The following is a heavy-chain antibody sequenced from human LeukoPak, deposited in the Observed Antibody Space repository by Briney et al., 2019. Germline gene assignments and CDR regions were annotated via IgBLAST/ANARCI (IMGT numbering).Heavy chain of an antibody. J-gene: IGHJ4*02. Sequence: ASVKVSCKASGYTFTRYGISWVRQAPGQGLEWMGWISTYSGNTNYAQKLQGRVTMTTDASTSTAYMELRSLRSDDTALYYCARGSVTLDDWGQGTLVTVSS. D-gene: IGHD4-11*01. V-gene: IGHV1-18*01. CDR2: ISTYSGNT. CDR3: ARGSVTLDD. CDR1: GYTFTRYG.